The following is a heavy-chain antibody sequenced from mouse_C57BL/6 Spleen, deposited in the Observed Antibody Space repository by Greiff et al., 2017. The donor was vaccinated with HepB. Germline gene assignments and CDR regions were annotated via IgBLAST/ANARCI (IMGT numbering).Heavy chain of an antibody. J-gene: IGHJ1*03. Sequence: VQLQQSGPELVKPGASVKISCKASGYAFSSSWMNWVKQRPGKGLEWIGRIYPGDGDTNYNGKFKGKATLTADKSSSTAYMQLSSLTSEDAAVYFCARGGGNYVWYFDVWGTGTTVTVSS. V-gene: IGHV1-82*01. CDR2: IYPGDGDT. CDR1: GYAFSSSW. D-gene: IGHD2-1*01. CDR3: ARGGGNYVWYFDV.